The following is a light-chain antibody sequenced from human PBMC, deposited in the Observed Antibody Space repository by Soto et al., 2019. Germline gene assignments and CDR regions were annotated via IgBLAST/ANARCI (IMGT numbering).Light chain of an antibody. CDR3: QQFNTYPST. V-gene: IGKV1-13*02. CDR1: QAIGSA. Sequence: AIQVTQPPPSLSASVGDRVSITCRASQAIGSALAWYQQKPGKPPKLLIYDASTLQDGVPSTFSVSGSGTDFTLTISSLQPEDFATYYCQQFNTYPSTFGQGTRL. CDR2: DAS. J-gene: IGKJ5*01.